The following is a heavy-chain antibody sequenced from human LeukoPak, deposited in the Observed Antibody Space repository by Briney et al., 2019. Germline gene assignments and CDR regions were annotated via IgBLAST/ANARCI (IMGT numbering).Heavy chain of an antibody. D-gene: IGHD6-19*01. CDR2: IYYSGST. CDR3: ARTSSSGWTLNY. V-gene: IGHV4-59*01. Sequence: XXTCTXXGGSXSXXPWSCIRQPPGXRLEWIGHIYYSGSTNYNPSLNSRVTISVDTSKNQFSLKLTSVIAADTAVYYCARTSSSGWTLNYWGQGTLVTVSS. J-gene: IGHJ4*02. CDR1: GGSXSXXP.